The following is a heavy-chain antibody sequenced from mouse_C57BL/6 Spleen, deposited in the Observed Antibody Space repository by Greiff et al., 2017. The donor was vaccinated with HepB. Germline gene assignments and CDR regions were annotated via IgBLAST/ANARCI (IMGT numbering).Heavy chain of an antibody. CDR2: IDPSDSYT. J-gene: IGHJ2*01. D-gene: IGHD1-1*01. CDR3: ARYPDYYGSSKYYFDY. CDR1: GYTFTSYW. V-gene: IGHV1-59*01. Sequence: QVQLQQSGAELVRPGTSVKLSCKASGYTFTSYWMHWVKQRPGQGLEWIGVIDPSDSYTNYNQKFKGKATLTVDTSSSTAYMQLSSLTSEDSAVYYCARYPDYYGSSKYYFDYWGQGTTLTVSS.